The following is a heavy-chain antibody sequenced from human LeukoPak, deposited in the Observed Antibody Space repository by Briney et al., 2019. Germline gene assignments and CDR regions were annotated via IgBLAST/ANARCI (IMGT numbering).Heavy chain of an antibody. Sequence: MTSEPLSHPYTVSGGSLSSSSYYWGWIRQPPAGGLEGIGSIYYSGSTYYNQYLRRRVTRSVDASKNQFSLKLSSVTAADTAVYYCAGTSRDGYRIDYWGQGTLVTVSS. CDR3: AGTSRDGYRIDY. CDR2: IYYSGST. V-gene: IGHV4-39*07. D-gene: IGHD5-24*01. CDR1: GGSLSSSSYY. J-gene: IGHJ4*02.